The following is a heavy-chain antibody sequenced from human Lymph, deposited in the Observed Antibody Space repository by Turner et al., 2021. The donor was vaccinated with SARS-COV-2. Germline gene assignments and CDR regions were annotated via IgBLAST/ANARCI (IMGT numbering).Heavy chain of an antibody. CDR3: ARHGNELGIQL. Sequence: QVQLQESGPGLVNPSETLSLTCTVSGGSISSYYWSWIRQPPGKGLEWIGYISNSGSTNYNPSLKSRVTISLDTSNNQFSLKLSSVTAADTAVYYCARHGNELGIQLWGQGTLVTVSS. J-gene: IGHJ4*02. CDR1: GGSISSYY. V-gene: IGHV4-59*08. D-gene: IGHD5-18*01. CDR2: ISNSGST.